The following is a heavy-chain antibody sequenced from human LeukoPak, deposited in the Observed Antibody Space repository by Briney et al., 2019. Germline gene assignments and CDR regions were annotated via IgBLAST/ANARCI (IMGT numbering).Heavy chain of an antibody. Sequence: SETLSLTCTVSGGSISSSSYYWGWIRQPPGKGLEWIGSTYYSGSTYYNPSLRSRVTISVDTSKNQFSLKLSSVTAADTAVYYCARVPPDYYDTSGHHYFDYWGQGTLVTVSS. V-gene: IGHV4-39*01. CDR2: TYYSGST. J-gene: IGHJ4*02. CDR3: ARVPPDYYDTSGHHYFDY. D-gene: IGHD3-22*01. CDR1: GGSISSSSYY.